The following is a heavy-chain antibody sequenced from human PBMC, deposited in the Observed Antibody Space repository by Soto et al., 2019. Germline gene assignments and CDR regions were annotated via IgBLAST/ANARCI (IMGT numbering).Heavy chain of an antibody. CDR1: GYNFNSYG. CDR2: ISGYNGNF. Sequence: GASVKVSCKASGYNFNSYGVAWVRQAPGQGLEWMGWISGYNGNFMYAEKVEERVTMATDASTSTAYMELRSLRTDDPGVYFCAREVDIVPTPGGDYWGQGTLVTVSS. J-gene: IGHJ4*02. V-gene: IGHV1-18*04. CDR3: AREVDIVPTPGGDY. D-gene: IGHD5-12*01.